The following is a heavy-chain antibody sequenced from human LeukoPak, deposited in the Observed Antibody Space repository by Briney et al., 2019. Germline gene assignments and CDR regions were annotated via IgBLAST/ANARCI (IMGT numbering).Heavy chain of an antibody. D-gene: IGHD5-18*01. V-gene: IGHV4-34*01. J-gene: IGHJ5*02. CDR1: GGSFSGYY. CDR3: ARPGYSYGNWFDP. CDR2: INHSGST. Sequence: SETLSLTCAVYGGSFSGYYWSWIRQPPGKGLEWIGEINHSGSTNYNPSLKSRVTISVDTSKNQFSLRLSSVTAADTAVYYCARPGYSYGNWFDPWGQGTLVTVSS.